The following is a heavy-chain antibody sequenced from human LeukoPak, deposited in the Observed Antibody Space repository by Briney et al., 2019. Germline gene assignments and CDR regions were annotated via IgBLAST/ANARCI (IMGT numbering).Heavy chain of an antibody. J-gene: IGHJ6*04. D-gene: IGHD3-16*01. CDR1: GFTFSSYA. V-gene: IGHV3-23*01. Sequence: PGGSLRLSCAASGFTFSSYAMSWVRQAPGKGLEWVSAISGSGGSTYYADSVKGRFTISRDNSKNTLYLQVDSLRAEDTAVYYCAKDAWGGYGMDVWGKGTTVTVSS. CDR3: AKDAWGGYGMDV. CDR2: ISGSGGST.